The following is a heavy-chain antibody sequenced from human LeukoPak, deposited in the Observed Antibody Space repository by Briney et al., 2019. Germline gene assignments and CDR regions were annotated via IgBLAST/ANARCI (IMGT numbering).Heavy chain of an antibody. CDR3: AREPLDTSGYYYGTLDY. D-gene: IGHD3-22*01. Sequence: GGSLRLSCAASGFTFSDFWMTWVRQAPGKGLEWVANIKQDGSEKYYVDSVKGRFTVSRDNANNSLFLQLNSLRGDDAAVYYCAREPLDTSGYYYGTLDYWGQGTLVTVSS. CDR1: GFTFSDFW. CDR2: IKQDGSEK. V-gene: IGHV3-7*01. J-gene: IGHJ4*02.